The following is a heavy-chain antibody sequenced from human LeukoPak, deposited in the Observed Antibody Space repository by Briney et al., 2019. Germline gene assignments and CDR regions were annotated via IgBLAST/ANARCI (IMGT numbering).Heavy chain of an antibody. CDR1: GFTLSPQY. CDR3: VRDSTIEENKRWHDGLDI. CDR2: IKEDGSIK. D-gene: IGHD1/OR15-1a*01. J-gene: IGHJ3*02. V-gene: IGHV3-7*03. Sequence: GGSLRLSCTASGFTLSPQYMAWVCQAPGKGLEWVANIKEDGSIKNYVDSVKGRFTISRDNAKNSLYLEMNSLRAEDTALYYCVRDSTIEENKRWHDGLDIWGQGTMVTVSS.